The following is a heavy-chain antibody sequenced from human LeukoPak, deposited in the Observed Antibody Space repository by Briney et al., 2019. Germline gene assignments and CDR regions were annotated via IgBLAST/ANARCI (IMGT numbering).Heavy chain of an antibody. CDR1: GGSISSGGYY. CDR3: AVIPRDGYNYSSMDV. Sequence: SETLSLTCTVSGGSISSGGYYWSWIRQHPGKGLEWIGYIYYSGSTYYNPSLKSRVTISVDTSKNQFSLKLSSVTAADTAVCYCAVIPRDGYNYSSMDVWGQGTTVTVSS. CDR2: IYYSGST. D-gene: IGHD5-24*01. J-gene: IGHJ6*02. V-gene: IGHV4-31*03.